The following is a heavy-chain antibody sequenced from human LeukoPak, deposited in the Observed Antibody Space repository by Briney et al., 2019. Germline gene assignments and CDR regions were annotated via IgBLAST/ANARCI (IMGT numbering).Heavy chain of an antibody. CDR2: IYYSGST. V-gene: IGHV4-59*12. CDR3: ARGLRLTDYYDSSGYYVNYFDY. D-gene: IGHD3-22*01. CDR1: GGSISSYY. Sequence: KASETLSLTCTVSGGSISSYYWSWIRQPPGKGLEWIGYIYYSGSTNYNPSLKSRVTISVDTSKNQFSLKLSSVTAADTAVYYCARGLRLTDYYDSSGYYVNYFDYWGQGTLVTVSS. J-gene: IGHJ4*02.